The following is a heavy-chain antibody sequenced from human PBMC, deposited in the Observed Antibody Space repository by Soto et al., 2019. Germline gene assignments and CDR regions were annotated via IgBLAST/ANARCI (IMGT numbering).Heavy chain of an antibody. D-gene: IGHD3-9*01. CDR3: ARDGRYFDRPIDY. CDR1: GGSISSGGYY. Sequence: SETLSLTCTVSGGSISSGGYYWSWIRQHPGKGLEWIGYIYYSGSTYYNPSLKSRVTISVDTSKNQFSLKLSSVTAADTAVYYCARDGRYFDRPIDYWGQGTLVTVSS. CDR2: IYYSGST. V-gene: IGHV4-31*03. J-gene: IGHJ4*02.